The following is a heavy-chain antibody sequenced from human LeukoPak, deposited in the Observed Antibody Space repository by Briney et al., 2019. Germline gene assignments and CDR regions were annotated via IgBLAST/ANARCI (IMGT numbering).Heavy chain of an antibody. J-gene: IGHJ4*02. D-gene: IGHD5-18*01. CDR1: GYTFTGYY. V-gene: IGHV1-2*06. CDR3: ARESYGLSVNY. CDR2: INPNSGST. Sequence: ASVKVSCKASGYTFTGYYMHWVRQAPGQGLEWMGRINPNSGSTNYAQKFQGRVTMTRDTSINTAYMELNRLRSDDTAVYYCARESYGLSVNYWGQGTVVTVSS.